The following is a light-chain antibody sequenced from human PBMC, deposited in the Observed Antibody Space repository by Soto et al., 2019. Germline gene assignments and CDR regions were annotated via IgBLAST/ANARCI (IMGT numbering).Light chain of an antibody. CDR3: QQYRNSHAIT. CDR2: AAS. Sequence: EIVLTQSPGTLSLSPGERATLSCMAIQSVSSSLAWYQQQPGPAPRLLIYAASSSATGIPDTFSGSGSGTDSTLTLSRLEPEDFAVSYCQQYRNSHAITVGQGTRLDIK. J-gene: IGKJ5*01. V-gene: IGKV3-20*01. CDR1: QSVSSS.